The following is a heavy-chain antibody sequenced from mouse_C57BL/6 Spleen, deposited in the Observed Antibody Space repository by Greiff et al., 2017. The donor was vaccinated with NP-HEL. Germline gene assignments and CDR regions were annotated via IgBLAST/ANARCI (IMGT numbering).Heavy chain of an antibody. V-gene: IGHV1-80*01. D-gene: IGHD2-5*01. Sequence: QVQLKESGAELVKPGASVKISCKASGYAFSSYWMNWVKQRPGKGLEWIGQIYPGDGDTNYNGKFKGKATLTADKSSSTAYMQLSSLTSEDSAVYFCARSYYSNPDYWGQGTTLTVSS. J-gene: IGHJ2*01. CDR1: GYAFSSYW. CDR2: IYPGDGDT. CDR3: ARSYYSNPDY.